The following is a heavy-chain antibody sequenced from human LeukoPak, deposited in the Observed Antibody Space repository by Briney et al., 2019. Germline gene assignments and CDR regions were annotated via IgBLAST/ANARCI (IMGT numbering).Heavy chain of an antibody. J-gene: IGHJ4*02. V-gene: IGHV1-69*04. Sequence: ASVKVSCKASGGTFSSYAISWVRQAPGQGLEWMGRIIPILGIANYAQKFQGRVTITADKSTSTAYMELSSLRSEDTAVYYCARDLSSGYLEVDYWGQGTLVTVSS. CDR1: GGTFSSYA. CDR3: ARDLSSGYLEVDY. D-gene: IGHD3-22*01. CDR2: IIPILGIA.